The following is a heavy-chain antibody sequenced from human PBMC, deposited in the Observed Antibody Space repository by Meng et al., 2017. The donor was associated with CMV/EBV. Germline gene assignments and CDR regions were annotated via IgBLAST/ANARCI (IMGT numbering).Heavy chain of an antibody. Sequence: QVQLQESGPGLVKPPQTLSLTCTVSGGSISSGSYYWGWIRQPAGKGLEWIGRIYTSGSTNYNPSLKSRVTISVDTSKNQFSLKLSSVTAADTAVYYCASVQGLGVSWGQGTLVTVSS. CDR1: GGSISSGSYY. J-gene: IGHJ4*02. D-gene: IGHD3-10*01. V-gene: IGHV4-61*02. CDR3: ASVQGLGVS. CDR2: IYTSGST.